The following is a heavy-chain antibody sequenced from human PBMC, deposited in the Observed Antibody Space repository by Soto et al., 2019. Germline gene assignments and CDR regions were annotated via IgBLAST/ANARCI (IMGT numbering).Heavy chain of an antibody. CDR1: GGSISSGVYY. CDR2: IYYSGST. CDR3: ARETLRGPFDY. V-gene: IGHV4-61*08. J-gene: IGHJ4*02. Sequence: PSETLSLTCTVSGGSISSGVYYWSWIRQPPGKGLEWIGYIYYSGSTNYNPSLKSRVTISVDTSKNQFSLKLSSVTAADTAVYYCARETLRGPFDYWGQGTLVTVSS.